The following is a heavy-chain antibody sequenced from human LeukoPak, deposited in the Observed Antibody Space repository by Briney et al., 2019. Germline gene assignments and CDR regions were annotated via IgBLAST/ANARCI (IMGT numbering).Heavy chain of an antibody. D-gene: IGHD3-10*01. J-gene: IGHJ4*02. V-gene: IGHV3-23*01. CDR1: GFTFSSYA. CDR2: ISGSGVSA. CDR3: AKDTVAMIRGLMAL. Sequence: PGGSLRLSCAASGFTFSSYAMGWVRQAPGRGLEWVSAISGSGVSAYYADSVKGRFTISRDNSKNTLSLQMNSLRAEDTAVYYCAKDTVAMIRGLMALWGQGTLVTVSS.